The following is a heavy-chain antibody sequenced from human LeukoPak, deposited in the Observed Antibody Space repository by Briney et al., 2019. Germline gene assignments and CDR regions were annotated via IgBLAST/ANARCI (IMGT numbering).Heavy chain of an antibody. CDR1: GFTFSSYA. CDR2: ISYDGSNK. V-gene: IGHV3-30-3*01. J-gene: IGHJ4*02. CDR3: AREGGYSYGFDY. D-gene: IGHD5-18*01. Sequence: PGGSLRLSCAASGFTFSSYAMHWVRQAPGKGLEWVAVISYDGSNKYYADSVKGRFTISRDNSKNTLYLQMNSLRAEDTAVYYCAREGGYSYGFDYWGQGTLVTVSS.